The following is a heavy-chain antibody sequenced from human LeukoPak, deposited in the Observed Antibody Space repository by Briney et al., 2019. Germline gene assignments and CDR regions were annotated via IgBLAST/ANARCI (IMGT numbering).Heavy chain of an antibody. CDR1: GGSISSYY. J-gene: IGHJ6*03. CDR3: ARGEGDYSNYAAPNDYYYMDV. D-gene: IGHD4-11*01. Sequence: TSETLSLTCTVSGGSISSYYWSWIRQPPGKGLEWIGYIYYSGSTNYNPSLKSRVTISVDTSKNQFSLKLSSVTAADTAVYYCARGEGDYSNYAAPNDYYYMDVWGKGTTVTVSS. V-gene: IGHV4-59*01. CDR2: IYYSGST.